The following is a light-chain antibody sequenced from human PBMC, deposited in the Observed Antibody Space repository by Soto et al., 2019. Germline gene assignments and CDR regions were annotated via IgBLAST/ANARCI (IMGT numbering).Light chain of an antibody. Sequence: DIQMTQSPSSLSASVGDRVTITCQASQGINTYLNWYQQKSGKLPKRLIYAASNLERVFPSQFSGSRSWTDFSFTILCLQPEDSATYHCQQYDSMPSTFGQGTKLDIK. CDR1: QGINTY. CDR2: AAS. CDR3: QQYDSMPST. J-gene: IGKJ2*01. V-gene: IGKV1-33*01.